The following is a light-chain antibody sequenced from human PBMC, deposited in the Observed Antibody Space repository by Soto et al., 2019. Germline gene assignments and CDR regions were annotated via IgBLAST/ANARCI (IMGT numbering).Light chain of an antibody. J-gene: IGKJ4*01. Sequence: DIQMTQSPSSVSASVGDRVTITCRASQGISSWLAWYQQKPGKAPNFLLIHTASSLQSGVPSMXSGSGSGADVPLTISSLLPEDFASYYCRHADSFPLTFGGGTKVEFK. CDR1: QGISSW. CDR3: RHADSFPLT. CDR2: TAS. V-gene: IGKV1-12*01.